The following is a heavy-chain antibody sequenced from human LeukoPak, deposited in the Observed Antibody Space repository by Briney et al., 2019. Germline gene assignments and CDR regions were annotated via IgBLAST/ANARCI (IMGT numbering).Heavy chain of an antibody. D-gene: IGHD4-23*01. J-gene: IGHJ4*02. Sequence: GGSLRLFCAASGFTFSSYWMNWVRQAPGKGLEWLSGVTARGTVRYYADSVRGRFFASRDNSKSTLYLQMGSLRAEDTAFYYCAKLLVDLSPGGNYVFDLWGPGTLVTVSS. V-gene: IGHV3-23*01. CDR1: GFTFSSYW. CDR2: VTARGTVR. CDR3: AKLLVDLSPGGNYVFDL.